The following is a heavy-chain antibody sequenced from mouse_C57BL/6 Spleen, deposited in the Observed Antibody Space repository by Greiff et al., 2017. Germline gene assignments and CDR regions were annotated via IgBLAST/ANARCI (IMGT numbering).Heavy chain of an antibody. CDR3: VREGGIYYRKGDY. CDR1: GYTFTSYW. CDR2: IDPSDGYT. D-gene: IGHD2-12*01. Sequence: VKLKQPGAELVMPGASVKLSCKASGYTFTSYWMHWVKPRPGPGLAWIGEIDPSDGYTNYTQKFKGKSTLTVDKSYSTAYMQRSSLTSEDSAFYNFVREGGIYYRKGDYCGQGTSVTVSS. V-gene: IGHV1-69*01. J-gene: IGHJ4*01.